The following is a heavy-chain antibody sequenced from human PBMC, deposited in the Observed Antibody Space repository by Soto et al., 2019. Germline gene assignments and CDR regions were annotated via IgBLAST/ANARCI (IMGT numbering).Heavy chain of an antibody. CDR3: AKDRMIVDPLGFDI. Sequence: EVLLLESGGGVVQPGGSLGLSCAVSGFTFRNYGMSWVRQTPGKGLEWVSSISNTGDVTYYADSVKGRFTISRDNSKNALNLQMNSLRAEDTAVYYCAKDRMIVDPLGFDIWGQGTLVTVSS. J-gene: IGHJ3*02. CDR1: GFTFRNYG. V-gene: IGHV3-23*01. CDR2: ISNTGDVT. D-gene: IGHD3-22*01.